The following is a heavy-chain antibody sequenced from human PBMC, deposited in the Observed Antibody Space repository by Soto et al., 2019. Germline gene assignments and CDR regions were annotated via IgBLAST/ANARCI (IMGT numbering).Heavy chain of an antibody. CDR3: ARVAWDHDAFDI. CDR1: GYTFTSYG. D-gene: IGHD1-26*01. V-gene: IGHV1-18*01. Sequence: QVQLVQSGAEVKKPGASVKVSCKASGYTFTSYGISWVRQAPGQGLEWMGWISAQNGNAKYAQKLQGTVTMTTHTSTSTAYMELRSLRSADTAVYYCARVAWDHDAFDIWGQGTMVTVSS. CDR2: ISAQNGNA. J-gene: IGHJ3*02.